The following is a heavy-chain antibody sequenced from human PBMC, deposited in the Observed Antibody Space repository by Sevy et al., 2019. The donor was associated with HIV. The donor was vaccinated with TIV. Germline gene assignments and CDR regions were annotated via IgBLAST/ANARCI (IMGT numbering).Heavy chain of an antibody. Sequence: GGSLRLSCKASGFTFSDYAMNWFRQAPGKGLGWIGFIRSKAYGETSEYAASVKGRFTISRDDSKNIAYLQLNRLKTEDTAVYYCAREGDYGDDDFASWGQGTLVTVSS. J-gene: IGHJ4*02. D-gene: IGHD4-17*01. V-gene: IGHV3-49*03. CDR1: GFTFSDYA. CDR2: IRSKAYGETS. CDR3: AREGDYGDDDFAS.